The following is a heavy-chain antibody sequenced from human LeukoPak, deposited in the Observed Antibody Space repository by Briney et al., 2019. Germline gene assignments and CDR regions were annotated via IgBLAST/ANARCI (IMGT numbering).Heavy chain of an antibody. Sequence: SETLSLTCTVSGGSISSSSYYWGWIRQPPGKGLEWIGSIYYSGSTYYNPSLKSRVTISVDTSKNQFSLKLSSVTAADTAVYYCARDRGSSWHFDYWGQGTLVTV. J-gene: IGHJ4*02. CDR2: IYYSGST. D-gene: IGHD6-13*01. CDR1: GGSISSSSYY. CDR3: ARDRGSSWHFDY. V-gene: IGHV4-39*07.